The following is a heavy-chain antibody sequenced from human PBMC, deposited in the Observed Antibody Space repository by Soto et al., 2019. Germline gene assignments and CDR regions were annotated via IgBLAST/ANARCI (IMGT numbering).Heavy chain of an antibody. D-gene: IGHD4-17*01. Sequence: VQLLESGGGLVQPGGSLRLSCAASGFTFISYGMHWVRQAPGKGLEWVAVIWYDGNNKYYADSVKGRFTISRDNSKKTLYLQMSTLRVEDTAMYYCARGGGDYVDFFDYWGQGTLVTVSS. CDR2: IWYDGNNK. CDR1: GFTFISYG. J-gene: IGHJ4*02. V-gene: IGHV3-33*01. CDR3: ARGGGDYVDFFDY.